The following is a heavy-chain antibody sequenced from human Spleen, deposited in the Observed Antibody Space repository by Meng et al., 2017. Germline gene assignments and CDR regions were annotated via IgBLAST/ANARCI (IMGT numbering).Heavy chain of an antibody. CDR3: AREECRKTSCHDYYYCGMDV. CDR2: INHSGST. CDR1: GGSFSGYY. Sequence: SETLSFTCAAYGGSFSGYYWSWIRQPPGKGLEWIGEINHSGSTNYNPSLKSQVTISVDTSKNQCSLKLSSVTAADTTVYYCAREECRKTSCHDYYYCGMDVWGQGTTVTVSS. J-gene: IGHJ6*02. D-gene: IGHD2-2*01. V-gene: IGHV4-34*01.